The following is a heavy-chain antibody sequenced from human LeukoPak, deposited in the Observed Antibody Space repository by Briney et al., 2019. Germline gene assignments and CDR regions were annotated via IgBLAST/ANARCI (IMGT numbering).Heavy chain of an antibody. Sequence: GGSLRLSCAASGFTFSSYWMHWVRQAPGKGLVWVSHINSDGSSTRYADSVKGRLTISRDNAKNTLYLQMNSLRVEDTAVYYCARDRSYGSGSYHSFDYWGQGTLVTVSS. V-gene: IGHV3-74*01. CDR2: INSDGSST. CDR1: GFTFSSYW. D-gene: IGHD3-10*01. CDR3: ARDRSYGSGSYHSFDY. J-gene: IGHJ4*02.